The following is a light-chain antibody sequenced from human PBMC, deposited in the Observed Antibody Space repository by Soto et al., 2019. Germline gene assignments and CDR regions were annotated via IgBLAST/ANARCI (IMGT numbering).Light chain of an antibody. CDR1: SSDVGAYNY. CDR2: EVS. Sequence: QSALTQPPSASGSPGQSVTISCIGTSSDVGAYNYVSWYQQHPGKVPKLMIYEVSKRPSGVPDRFSASKSGNTASLTVSGLQAEDEADYYCSSHGGSNNFHVFGTGTKVTVL. V-gene: IGLV2-8*01. CDR3: SSHGGSNNFHV. J-gene: IGLJ1*01.